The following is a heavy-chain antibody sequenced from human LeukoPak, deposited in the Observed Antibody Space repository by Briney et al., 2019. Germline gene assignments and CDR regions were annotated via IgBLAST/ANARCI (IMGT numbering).Heavy chain of an antibody. V-gene: IGHV3-33*01. J-gene: IGHJ4*02. CDR2: TAYDGSRA. D-gene: IGHD1-14*01. Sequence: QPGRSLRLSCAGSGFTFGGYGMHWFRQTPGKGLEWVAVTAYDGSRAFYADSVKGRFTISRDNSKNTMSVQMDDLRAEDTAVYYCTRYNNDHFDYWGQGTLVTVSS. CDR1: GFTFGGYG. CDR3: TRYNNDHFDY.